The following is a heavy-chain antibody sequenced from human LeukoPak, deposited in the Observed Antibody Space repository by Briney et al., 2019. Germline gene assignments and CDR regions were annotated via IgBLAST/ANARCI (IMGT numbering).Heavy chain of an antibody. CDR2: IYLGDSDT. Sequence: GESLKISCEGSGYSFSNYWLGWVRQMPGKGLEWMGIIYLGDSDTRYSPSFQGQVTISADKSISTAYLQWSSLKASDTAMYYCARVDYYDRSGYFDYWGQGTQVTVSS. D-gene: IGHD3-22*01. CDR1: GYSFSNYW. CDR3: ARVDYYDRSGYFDY. V-gene: IGHV5-51*01. J-gene: IGHJ4*02.